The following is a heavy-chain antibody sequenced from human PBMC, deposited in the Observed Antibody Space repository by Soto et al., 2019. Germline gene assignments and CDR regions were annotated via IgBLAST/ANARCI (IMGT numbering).Heavy chain of an antibody. Sequence: EVQLLESGGDVVQPGGSLRLSCAASGFTFSNYGMTWVRQAPGKGLEWVSSIRNTIADTYYADSVEGRFTISRDNAKGSLYLQMNSLSADDTAVYYCARRFSHYYGLEVWGQGTTVTVSS. CDR1: GFTFSNYG. J-gene: IGHJ6*02. CDR3: ARRFSHYYGLEV. V-gene: IGHV3-21*01. D-gene: IGHD3-3*01. CDR2: IRNTIADT.